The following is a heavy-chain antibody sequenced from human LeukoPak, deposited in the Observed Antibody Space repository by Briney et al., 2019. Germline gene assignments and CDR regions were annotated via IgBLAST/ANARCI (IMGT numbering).Heavy chain of an antibody. V-gene: IGHV3-33*08. CDR3: ARGLMTPNTYCDL. D-gene: IGHD2-8*01. J-gene: IGHJ4*02. CDR1: GFTFSRYW. Sequence: GGSLRLSCVASGFTFSRYWMHWVRQAPGKGLEWVSGLWYDGRNKAYADSVKGRFTISRDNSENMLYLQMNSLRDEDTAVYYCARGLMTPNTYCDLWGQGTLVTVSS. CDR2: LWYDGRNK.